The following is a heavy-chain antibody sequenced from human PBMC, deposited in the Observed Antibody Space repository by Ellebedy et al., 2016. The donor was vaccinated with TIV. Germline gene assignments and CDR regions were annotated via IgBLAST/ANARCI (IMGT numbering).Heavy chain of an antibody. Sequence: GESLKISCAASGFTFSHYWMSWVRQAPGKGPEWVANIHQHGSEKYYVDSVKGRFTVARDNAKNSLYLQMNSLRAEDTAVYYCARDAPVLRYFDWQIKDDYWGQGTLVTVSS. D-gene: IGHD3-9*01. CDR3: ARDAPVLRYFDWQIKDDY. V-gene: IGHV3-7*01. CDR1: GFTFSHYW. J-gene: IGHJ4*02. CDR2: IHQHGSEK.